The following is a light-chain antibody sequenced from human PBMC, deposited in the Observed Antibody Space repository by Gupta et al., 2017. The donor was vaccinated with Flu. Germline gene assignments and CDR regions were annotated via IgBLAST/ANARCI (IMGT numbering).Light chain of an antibody. Sequence: QSVLTQPPSASGTPGQRVTISCSGSSSNIGSNTVNWYQQLPGTAPKLLIYSNNLRPSGVPDRFSGSKSGTSASLAISGLQSEDKADYYCAAWDDSLNGLVFGTGTKVTVL. CDR3: AAWDDSLNGLV. CDR1: SSNIGSNT. V-gene: IGLV1-44*01. J-gene: IGLJ1*01. CDR2: SNN.